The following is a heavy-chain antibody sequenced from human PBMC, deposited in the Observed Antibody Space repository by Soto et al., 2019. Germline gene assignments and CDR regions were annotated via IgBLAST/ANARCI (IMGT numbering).Heavy chain of an antibody. CDR2: IKQDGSEK. CDR1: GFTFSSYW. D-gene: IGHD2-2*01. V-gene: IGHV3-7*01. Sequence: EVQLVESGGGLVQPGGSLRLSCAASGFTFSSYWMSWVRQAPGKGLEWVANIKQDGSEKYYVDSVKGRFTISRDNAKNSLYLQMNSLRAEDTAVYYCARGRGCSTGCHNFDYWGQGTLATVSS. J-gene: IGHJ4*02. CDR3: ARGRGCSTGCHNFDY.